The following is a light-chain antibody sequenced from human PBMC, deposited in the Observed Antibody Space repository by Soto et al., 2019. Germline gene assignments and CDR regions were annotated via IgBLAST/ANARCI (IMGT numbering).Light chain of an antibody. V-gene: IGKV1-27*01. J-gene: IGKJ4*01. CDR1: QDINIY. CDR2: AAS. CDR3: QKYDGAPLT. Sequence: DIQMTQSPSSLSASVGDRVTITCRAGQDINIYLAWYQQKAGKGPTLLISAASTLQSGVPSRFSGSGSGTDFTLTISSMQPEDVATYYCQKYDGAPLTFGGGTKVEI.